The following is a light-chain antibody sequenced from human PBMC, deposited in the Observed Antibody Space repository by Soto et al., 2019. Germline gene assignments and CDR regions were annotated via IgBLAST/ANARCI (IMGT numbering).Light chain of an antibody. CDR3: SSYAGSNNFI. J-gene: IGLJ1*01. V-gene: IGLV2-8*01. CDR2: EVN. Sequence: QSALIQPASVSGSRGQSITISCTGASSDVGGYKYASWYQQHPGKAPKLMIYEVNKRPSGVPDRFSGSKSGNTASLTVSGLQAEDEADYYCSSYAGSNNFIFGTGTKVTVL. CDR1: SSDVGGYKY.